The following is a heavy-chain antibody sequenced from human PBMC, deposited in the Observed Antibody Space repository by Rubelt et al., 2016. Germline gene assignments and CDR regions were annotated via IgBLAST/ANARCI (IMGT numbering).Heavy chain of an antibody. J-gene: IGHJ6*02. D-gene: IGHD6-19*01. Sequence: EVQLLESGGGLVQPGGSLRLSCAASGFTFSSYAMSWVRQAPGKGLEWVSAISGSGGSTYYADSVKGRFTISRDNSKNTLYLQMNSLRAEDTAVYYCASVSSGAVREYYYYGMDVWGQGTTVTVSS. V-gene: IGHV3-23*01. CDR1: GFTFSSYA. CDR2: ISGSGGST. CDR3: ASVSSGAVREYYYYGMDV.